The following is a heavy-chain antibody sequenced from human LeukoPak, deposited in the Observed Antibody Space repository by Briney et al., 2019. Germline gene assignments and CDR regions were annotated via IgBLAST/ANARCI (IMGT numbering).Heavy chain of an antibody. CDR2: INHSGST. CDR1: GGSFSGYY. V-gene: IGHV4-34*01. Sequence: PSETLSLTCAVHGGSFSGYYWSWIRQPPGKGLEWIGEINHSGSTNYNPSLKSRVTISVDTSKNQFSLKLSSVTAADTAVYYCASEDCSGGSCPSRNWGQGTLVTVSS. J-gene: IGHJ4*02. D-gene: IGHD2-15*01. CDR3: ASEDCSGGSCPSRN.